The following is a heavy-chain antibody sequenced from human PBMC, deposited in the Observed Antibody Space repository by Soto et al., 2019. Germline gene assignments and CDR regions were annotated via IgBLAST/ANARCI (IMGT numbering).Heavy chain of an antibody. CDR2: ISYDGSNK. CDR3: GRCSSTSCHLGSDY. D-gene: IGHD2-2*01. J-gene: IGHJ4*02. Sequence: QVQLVESGGGVVQPERSLRLSCAASGFIFSNYAMNWVRQAPGKGLEWVALISYDGSNKYYADSVKGRFTISRDSSKNTLYLQMNSLRDADTAFYYCGRCSSTSCHLGSDYWGQGTLVTVSS. V-gene: IGHV3-30-3*01. CDR1: GFIFSNYA.